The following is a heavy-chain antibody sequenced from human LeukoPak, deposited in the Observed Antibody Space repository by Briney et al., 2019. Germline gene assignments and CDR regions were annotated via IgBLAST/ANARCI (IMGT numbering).Heavy chain of an antibody. V-gene: IGHV3-7*03. CDR3: AREDTAYYYFDY. CDR1: GFTFSSYW. Sequence: GGSLRLSCAASGFTFSSYWMSWVRQAPGKGLEWVANIKQDGSEEYYVDSVKGRFTISRDNAKNLLYLQMNSLRAEDTAVYYCAREDTAYYYFDYWGQGTLVTVSS. J-gene: IGHJ4*02. D-gene: IGHD2-21*01. CDR2: IKQDGSEE.